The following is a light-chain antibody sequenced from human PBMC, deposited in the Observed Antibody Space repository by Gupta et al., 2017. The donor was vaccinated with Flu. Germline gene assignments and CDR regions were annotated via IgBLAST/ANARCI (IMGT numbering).Light chain of an antibody. CDR1: QGIGSD. Sequence: PSSLSASVGYRVTVTCRARQGIGSDLGWYQQKPGKAPKVLISAASHLQPGVPSRFSGSGSGTEFTLTISSLQPEDFATYYCLQDHNYPLIFGGGTKVEVK. V-gene: IGKV1-6*01. J-gene: IGKJ4*01. CDR2: AAS. CDR3: LQDHNYPLI.